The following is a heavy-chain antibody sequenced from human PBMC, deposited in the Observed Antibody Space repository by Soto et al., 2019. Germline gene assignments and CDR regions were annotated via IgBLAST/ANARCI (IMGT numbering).Heavy chain of an antibody. CDR2: MNPNSGNT. J-gene: IGHJ6*03. V-gene: IGHV1-8*01. CDR1: GYTFTSYD. Sequence: ASVKVSCKASGYTFTSYDINWVRQATGQGLEWMGWMNPNSGNTGYAQKFQGRVTMTRNTSISTAYMELSSLRSEDTAVYYCARSCSCTSCFHYYYYYMDVWGKGTTVTVSS. CDR3: ARSCSCTSCFHYYYYYMDV. D-gene: IGHD2-2*01.